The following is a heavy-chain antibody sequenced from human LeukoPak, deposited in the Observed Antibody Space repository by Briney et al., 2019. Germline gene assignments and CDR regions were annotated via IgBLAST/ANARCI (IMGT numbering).Heavy chain of an antibody. D-gene: IGHD2-2*02. J-gene: IGHJ4*02. CDR1: GGSFSAYS. V-gene: IGHV4-34*01. CDR2: VYYSGST. CDR3: ARAGYCSSTSCYIPY. Sequence: SETLSLTCAVYGGSFSAYSWSWIRQPPGEGLEWIGNVYYSGSTYYNPSLKSRLTISVDTSKNLFSLKLTSVTAADTAIYYCARAGYCSSTSCYIPYWGQGTLVTVSS.